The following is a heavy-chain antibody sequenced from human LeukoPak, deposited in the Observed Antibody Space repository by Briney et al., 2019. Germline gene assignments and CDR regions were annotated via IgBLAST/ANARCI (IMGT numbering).Heavy chain of an antibody. Sequence: ASVKVSCKASGYTFTSYGISWVRQAPGQGLEWMGCISAYNGNTNYAQKLQGRVTMTTDTSTSTAYMELRSLRSDDTAVYYCARDKYDSSGYYFFDYWGQGTLVTVSS. CDR2: ISAYNGNT. CDR1: GYTFTSYG. D-gene: IGHD3-22*01. J-gene: IGHJ4*02. V-gene: IGHV1-18*01. CDR3: ARDKYDSSGYYFFDY.